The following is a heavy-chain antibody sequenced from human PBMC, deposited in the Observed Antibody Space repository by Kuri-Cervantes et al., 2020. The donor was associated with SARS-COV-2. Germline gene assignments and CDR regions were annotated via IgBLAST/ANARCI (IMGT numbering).Heavy chain of an antibody. CDR1: GFTFGDYA. V-gene: IGHV3-30*02. CDR3: ARDRGWYYFDY. CDR2: IRYDGSNK. Sequence: GGSLGLSCTASGFTFGDYAMSWFRQAPGKGLEWVAFIRYDGSNKYYADSVKGRFTISRDNSKNTLYLQMNSLRAEDTAVYYCARDRGWYYFDYWGQGTLVTVSS. J-gene: IGHJ4*02. D-gene: IGHD6-19*01.